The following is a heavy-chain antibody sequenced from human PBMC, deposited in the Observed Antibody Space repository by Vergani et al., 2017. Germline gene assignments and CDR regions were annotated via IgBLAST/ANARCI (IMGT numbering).Heavy chain of an antibody. CDR2: INPGDSDT. CDR3: ARVGWSYYDSSGYYYAPGGWFDP. V-gene: IGHV5-10-1*01. Sequence: EVQLVQSGAEVKKPGESLRISCEGFGYSFSDYWIVWVRQMPGKGLEWLGNINPGDSDTNYSPSFQGHVTISADKSTSTAYLQWSSLKASDIAMYYCARVGWSYYDSSGYYYAPGGWFDPWGQGTLVTVSS. D-gene: IGHD3-22*01. J-gene: IGHJ5*02. CDR1: GYSFSDYW.